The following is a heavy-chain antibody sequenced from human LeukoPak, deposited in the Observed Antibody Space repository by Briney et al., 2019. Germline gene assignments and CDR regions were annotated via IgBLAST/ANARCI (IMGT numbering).Heavy chain of an antibody. Sequence: GESLKISCKGSGYSFTSYGISWVRQAPGQGLEWMGWISAYNGNTNYAQKLQGRVTMTTDTSTSTAYMELRSLRSDDTAVYYCARDHFTGYSYGYIGDYWGQGTLVTVSS. CDR1: GYSFTSYG. J-gene: IGHJ4*02. V-gene: IGHV1-18*01. CDR3: ARDHFTGYSYGYIGDY. CDR2: ISAYNGNT. D-gene: IGHD5-18*01.